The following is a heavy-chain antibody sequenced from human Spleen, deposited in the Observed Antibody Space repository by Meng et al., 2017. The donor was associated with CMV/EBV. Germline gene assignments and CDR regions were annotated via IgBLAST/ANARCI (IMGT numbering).Heavy chain of an antibody. D-gene: IGHD6-19*01. Sequence: TFSSYAISWVRQAPGQGLEWMGIINPSGGSTSYAQKFQGRVTMTRDTSTSTVYMELSSLRSEDTAVYYCAREVGYSSGWYYDGNFDYWGQGTLVTVSS. CDR3: AREVGYSSGWYYDGNFDY. CDR1: TFSSYA. V-gene: IGHV1-46*01. J-gene: IGHJ4*02. CDR2: INPSGGST.